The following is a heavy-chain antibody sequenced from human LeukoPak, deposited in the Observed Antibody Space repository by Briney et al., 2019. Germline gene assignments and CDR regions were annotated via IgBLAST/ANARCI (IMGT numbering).Heavy chain of an antibody. J-gene: IGHJ4*02. V-gene: IGHV3-30-3*01. CDR3: AREGDYYGSGSFPITNPLDY. CDR2: ISYDSSNY. Sequence: QSGRSLRLSCAASGFTLSTYAMPWVRQAPGRGLEWVAVISYDSSNYYYADSVKGRFTISRDNSKNTLYLQMNSLRAEDTAVYYCAREGDYYGSGSFPITNPLDYWGQGTLVTVSS. CDR1: GFTLSTYA. D-gene: IGHD3-10*01.